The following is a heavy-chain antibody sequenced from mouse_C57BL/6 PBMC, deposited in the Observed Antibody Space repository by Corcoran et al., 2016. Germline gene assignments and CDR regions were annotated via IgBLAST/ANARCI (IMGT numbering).Heavy chain of an antibody. CDR2: IDPANGNT. CDR1: GFNIKNTY. J-gene: IGHJ3*01. CDR3: ARPPAPGAGLAY. Sequence: EVQLQQSVAELVRPGASVKLSCTASGFNIKNTYMHWVKQRPEQGREWMGRIDPANGNTKYAPKFQGKATITADTSSNTAYLQLSSLTSEDTASDYCARPPAPGAGLAYWGQGTLVTVSA. V-gene: IGHV14-3*01.